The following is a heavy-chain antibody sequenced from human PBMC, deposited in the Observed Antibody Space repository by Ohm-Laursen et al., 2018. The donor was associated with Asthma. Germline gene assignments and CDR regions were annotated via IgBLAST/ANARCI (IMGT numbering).Heavy chain of an antibody. Sequence: TLSLTCIVSGGSINSGGYYWSWIRQHPGKGLEWIGHIYYSGSTYYNPSLQSRVTISVDTSKNQFSLKLSSVTAADTAVYYCARGTFYYESTGYYFFDHWGQGALVTVSS. CDR2: IYYSGST. J-gene: IGHJ4*02. CDR3: ARGTFYYESTGYYFFDH. CDR1: GGSINSGGYY. V-gene: IGHV4-31*03. D-gene: IGHD3-22*01.